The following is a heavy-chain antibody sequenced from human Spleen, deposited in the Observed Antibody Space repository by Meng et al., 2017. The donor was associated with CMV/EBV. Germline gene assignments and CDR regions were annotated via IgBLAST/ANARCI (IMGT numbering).Heavy chain of an antibody. Sequence: GSLRLSCTVSGYSISSGYYWGCIRQPPGKGLEWIGSIYHSGSTYYHPSLKSRVTISVDTSKNQFSLKLTSVTAADTAVYYCARDGNIVVVPAAIDYWGQGTLVTVSS. CDR3: ARDGNIVVVPAAIDY. J-gene: IGHJ4*02. V-gene: IGHV4-38-2*02. CDR1: GYSISSGYY. CDR2: IYHSGST. D-gene: IGHD2-2*01.